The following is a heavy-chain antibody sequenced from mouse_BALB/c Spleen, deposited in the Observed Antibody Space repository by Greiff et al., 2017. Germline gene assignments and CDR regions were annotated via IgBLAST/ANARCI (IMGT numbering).Heavy chain of an antibody. CDR3: ARGSRGRYAMDY. Sequence: VQLQQSGAELVRPGVSVKISCKGSGYTFTDYAMHWVKQSHAKSLEWIGVISTYYGDASYNQKFKGKATMTVDKSSSTAYMELARLTSEDSAIYYCARGSRGRYAMDYWGQGTSVTVSS. J-gene: IGHJ4*01. D-gene: IGHD1-1*01. CDR2: ISTYYGDA. CDR1: GYTFTDYA. V-gene: IGHV1S137*01.